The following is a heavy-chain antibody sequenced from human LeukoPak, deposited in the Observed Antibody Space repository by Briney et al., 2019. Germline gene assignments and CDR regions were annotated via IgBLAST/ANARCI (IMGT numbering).Heavy chain of an antibody. J-gene: IGHJ4*02. CDR1: GFTFSSYS. V-gene: IGHV3-48*01. CDR2: ISSGSSTI. D-gene: IGHD2-2*01. CDR3: ASLDCSSTNCSDY. Sequence: GGSLRLSCAASGFTFSSYSMNWVRQAPGKGLEWVSYISSGSSTIYYADSVKGRFTISRDNAKNSLYLQMNSLRAEDTAVYYCASLDCSSTNCSDYWGQGTLVTVSS.